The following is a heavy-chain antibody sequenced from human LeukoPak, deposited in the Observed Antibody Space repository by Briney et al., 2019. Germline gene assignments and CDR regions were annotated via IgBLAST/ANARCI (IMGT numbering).Heavy chain of an antibody. D-gene: IGHD3-3*01. CDR2: ISGSGGST. V-gene: IGHV3-23*01. CDR3: AKGPHHDFWSGYYHTS. J-gene: IGHJ5*02. Sequence: GGSLRLSCAASRITFSSYAMSWVRQAPGKGLERVSGISGSGGSTYYADSVKRRFTISRDNSKRTLYLQMNSLRAADTAVYYCAKGPHHDFWSGYYHTSWGQGTLVTVSS. CDR1: RITFSSYA.